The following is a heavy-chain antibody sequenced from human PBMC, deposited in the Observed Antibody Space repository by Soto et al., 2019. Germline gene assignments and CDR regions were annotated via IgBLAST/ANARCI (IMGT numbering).Heavy chain of an antibody. CDR3: AQLALWFGEFGRGY. CDR2: ISNNADAT. D-gene: IGHD3-10*01. J-gene: IGHJ4*02. CDR1: GINFRSFA. V-gene: IGHV3-23*01. Sequence: EVHLSESGGGVTQPGGSLRLSCEAPGINFRSFAMSWVRQAPGKGLQWVASISNNADATYYADSVKGRFHISRDNSKRTVFLEMNSLRVEDTAVYYCAQLALWFGEFGRGYWGQGALVTVSS.